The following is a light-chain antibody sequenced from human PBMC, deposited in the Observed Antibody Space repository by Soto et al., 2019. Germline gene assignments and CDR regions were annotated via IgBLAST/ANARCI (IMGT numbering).Light chain of an antibody. CDR1: QSIGSN. J-gene: IGKJ4*01. CDR2: DAS. V-gene: IGKV3-15*01. CDR3: QQYNNWPLT. Sequence: IVLTQSPGTLSLSPWERATLSCRASQSIGSNLAWYQQKPGQAPRVLIYDASTRVSGIPASFSASGSGTEFTLTISSLQSEDFAVYYCQQYNNWPLTFGGGTKVDIK.